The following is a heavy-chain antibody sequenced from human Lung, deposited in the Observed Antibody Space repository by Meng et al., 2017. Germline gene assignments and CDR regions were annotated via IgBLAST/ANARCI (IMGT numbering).Heavy chain of an antibody. CDR3: ARGPTTMAHDFDY. CDR2: INHSGST. J-gene: IGHJ4*02. V-gene: IGHV4-34*01. CDR1: GGSFSDYY. D-gene: IGHD4-11*01. Sequence: LQLQHWGAGLLKPSETLALPCVVSGGSFSDYYWSWIRQPPGKGLEWIGEINHSGSTNYNPSLESRATISVDTSQNNLSLKLSSVTAADSAVYYCARGPTTMAHDFDYWGQGTLVTVSS.